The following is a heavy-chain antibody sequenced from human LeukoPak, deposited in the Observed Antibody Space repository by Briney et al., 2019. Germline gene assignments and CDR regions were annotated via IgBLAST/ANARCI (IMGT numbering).Heavy chain of an antibody. Sequence: GRSLRLSCAASRFTFDDYAMHWVRQAPGKGLEWVSGISWNSGSIGYADSVKGRFTISRDNAKNSLYLQMNSLRAEDTALYYCAKAFSGSYYTVMDYWGQGTLVTVSS. J-gene: IGHJ4*02. CDR3: AKAFSGSYYTVMDY. CDR2: ISWNSGSI. V-gene: IGHV3-9*01. D-gene: IGHD3-10*01. CDR1: RFTFDDYA.